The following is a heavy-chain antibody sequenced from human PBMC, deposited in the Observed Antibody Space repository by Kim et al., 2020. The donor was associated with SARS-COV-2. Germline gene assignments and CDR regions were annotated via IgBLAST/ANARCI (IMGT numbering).Heavy chain of an antibody. V-gene: IGHV4-34*01. J-gene: IGHJ4*02. Sequence: SETLSLTCAVYGGSFSGYYWSWIRQPPGKGLEWIGEINHSGSTNYNPSLKSRVTISVDTSKNQFSLKLSSVTAADTAVYYCARAKHNGYSSGWYEDYWGQGTLVTVSS. CDR2: INHSGST. D-gene: IGHD6-19*01. CDR1: GGSFSGYY. CDR3: ARAKHNGYSSGWYEDY.